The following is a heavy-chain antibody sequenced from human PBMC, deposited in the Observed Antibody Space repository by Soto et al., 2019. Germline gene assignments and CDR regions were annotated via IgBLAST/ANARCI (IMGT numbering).Heavy chain of an antibody. CDR3: AGVTSSSWPRPYYYYYYYMDV. V-gene: IGHV1-8*01. J-gene: IGHJ6*03. D-gene: IGHD6-13*01. CDR1: GYTFTSYD. CDR2: MNPNSGNT. Sequence: GASVKVSCKASGYTFTSYDINWVRQATGQGLEWMGWMNPNSGNTGYAQKFQGRVTMTRNTSISTAYMELSSLRSEDTAVYYCAGVTSSSWPRPYYYYYYYMDVWGKGTTVTVSS.